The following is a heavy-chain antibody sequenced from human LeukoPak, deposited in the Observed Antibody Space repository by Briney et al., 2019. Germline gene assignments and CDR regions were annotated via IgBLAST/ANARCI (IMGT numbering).Heavy chain of an antibody. J-gene: IGHJ6*02. CDR2: IIPIFGTA. V-gene: IGHV1-69*13. D-gene: IGHD3-22*01. CDR3: ARDDYYDSSGDTHYYYYGMDV. CDR1: GGTFSSYA. Sequence: ASVKVSFKASGGTFSSYAISWVRQAPGQGLEWMGGIIPIFGTANYAQKFQGRVTITADESTSTAYMELSSLRSEDTAVYYCARDDYYDSSGDTHYYYYGMDVWGQGTTVTVSS.